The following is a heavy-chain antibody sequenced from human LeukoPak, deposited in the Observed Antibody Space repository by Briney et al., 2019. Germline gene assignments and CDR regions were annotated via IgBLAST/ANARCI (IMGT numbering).Heavy chain of an antibody. V-gene: IGHV1-18*01. J-gene: IGHJ4*02. Sequence: GASVKVSCKASGYTFTSYGISWVRQAPGQGLEWMGWISAYNGNTNYAQKLQGRVTMTTDTSTSTAYMELRSLRSDDTAVYYCARDNDYVWGSYRYVEDYFDYWGQGTLVTVSS. D-gene: IGHD3-16*02. CDR2: ISAYNGNT. CDR1: GYTFTSYG. CDR3: ARDNDYVWGSYRYVEDYFDY.